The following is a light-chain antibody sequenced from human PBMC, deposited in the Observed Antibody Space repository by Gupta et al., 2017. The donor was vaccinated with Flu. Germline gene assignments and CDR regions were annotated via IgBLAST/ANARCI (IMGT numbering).Light chain of an antibody. Sequence: QSALTQPPSASGSPGQSVTISCTGSSSDVGGYNYVSWYQQHPGKAPKLIIYEVIKRPSGVPDRFFAYKSGITASLTVSGLQAEDEADYYCSSYAGSDNLGVFGTGTKVTVL. V-gene: IGLV2-8*01. CDR1: SSDVGGYNY. CDR3: SSYAGSDNLGV. J-gene: IGLJ1*01. CDR2: EVI.